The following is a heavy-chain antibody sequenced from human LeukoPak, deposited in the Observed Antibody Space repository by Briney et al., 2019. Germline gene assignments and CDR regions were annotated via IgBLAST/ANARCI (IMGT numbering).Heavy chain of an antibody. CDR3: AKDGLGSGSYSYYFDY. Sequence: GGSLRLSCAASGFTFSSYTVNWIRQAPGKGLEGVSSISGSSYYIYYADSVRGRFTISRDNAKNTLYLQMNSLRAEDTAVYYCAKDGLGSGSYSYYFDYWGQGTLVTVSS. J-gene: IGHJ4*02. D-gene: IGHD1-26*01. V-gene: IGHV3-21*01. CDR1: GFTFSSYT. CDR2: ISGSSYYI.